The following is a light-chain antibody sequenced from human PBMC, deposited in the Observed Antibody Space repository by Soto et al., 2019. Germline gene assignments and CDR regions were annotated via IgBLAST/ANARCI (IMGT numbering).Light chain of an antibody. J-gene: IGKJ5*01. CDR1: RSVSGSY. CDR2: SAS. Sequence: EIVLTQSPGTLSLSPGERVTLSCRASRSVSGSYLAWYQQKPGQAPRVLIYSASLRATGIPDRFSGSRSGTDLTLTISSLEPEDFAIYYCQQRSNWPSISFGPGTRLEIK. CDR3: QQRSNWPSIS. V-gene: IGKV3D-20*02.